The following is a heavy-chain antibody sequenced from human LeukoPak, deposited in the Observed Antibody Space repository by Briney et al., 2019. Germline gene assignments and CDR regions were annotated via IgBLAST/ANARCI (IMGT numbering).Heavy chain of an antibody. V-gene: IGHV1-2*02. CDR1: GYTFTGYY. CDR2: INPNSGGT. Sequence: ASVKVSCRASGYTFTGYYMHWVRQAPGQGLEWMGWINPNSGGTNYAQKFQGRVTMTRDASISIAYMDLSRLRSDDTAVYYCARVSKGYCGGYCYSDYWGQGTLVTVSS. J-gene: IGHJ4*02. D-gene: IGHD2-21*02. CDR3: ARVSKGYCGGYCYSDY.